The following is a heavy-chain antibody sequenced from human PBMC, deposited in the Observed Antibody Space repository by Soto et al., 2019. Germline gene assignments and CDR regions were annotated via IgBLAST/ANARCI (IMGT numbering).Heavy chain of an antibody. Sequence: GGSLRLSCAASGFTFSSYWMHWVRQAPGKGLVWVSRINSDGSSTSYADSVKGRFTISRDNAKNTLYLQMNSLRAEDTAVYYCARGLTYYYGSGSYYTHFDYWGQGTLVTVSS. J-gene: IGHJ4*02. V-gene: IGHV3-74*01. CDR2: INSDGSST. CDR1: GFTFSSYW. D-gene: IGHD3-10*01. CDR3: ARGLTYYYGSGSYYTHFDY.